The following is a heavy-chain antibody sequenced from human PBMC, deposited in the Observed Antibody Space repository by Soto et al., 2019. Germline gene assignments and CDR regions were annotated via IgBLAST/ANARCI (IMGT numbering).Heavy chain of an antibody. D-gene: IGHD2-15*01. J-gene: IGHJ6*02. CDR2: ISSSGSTI. CDR3: ARDPAQYCSGGSCYSRRYYYGMDV. V-gene: IGHV3-11*01. Sequence: GGSLRLSCAASGFTFSDYYMSWIRQAPGKGLEWVSYISSSGSTIYYADSVKGRFTISRDNAKNSLYLQMNSLRAEDTAVYYCARDPAQYCSGGSCYSRRYYYGMDVWGQGTTVTVSS. CDR1: GFTFSDYY.